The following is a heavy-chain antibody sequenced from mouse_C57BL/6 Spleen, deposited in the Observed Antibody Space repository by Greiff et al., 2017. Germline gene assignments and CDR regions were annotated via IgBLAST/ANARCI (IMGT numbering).Heavy chain of an antibody. CDR1: GYTFTSYW. CDR3: ARGHYGNYEGVDY. V-gene: IGHV1-72*01. CDR2: IVPNSGGT. J-gene: IGHJ4*01. D-gene: IGHD2-1*01. Sequence: VQLQQPGAELVKPGASVKLSCKASGYTFTSYWMHWVKQRPGRGLEWIGRIVPNSGGTKYNEKFKSKATLTVDKPSSTAYMQLSSLTSEYSAVYYCARGHYGNYEGVDYWGQGASVTVAS.